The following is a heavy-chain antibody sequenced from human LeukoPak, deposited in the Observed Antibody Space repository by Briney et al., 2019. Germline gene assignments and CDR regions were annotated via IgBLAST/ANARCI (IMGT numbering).Heavy chain of an antibody. J-gene: IGHJ4*02. CDR2: INHSGST. V-gene: IGHV4-34*01. Sequence: SETLSLTCAVYGGSFSGYYWSWIRQPPGKGLEWIGEINHSGSTNYNPSLKCRVTISVDTSKNQFSLKLSSVTAADTAVYYCARGGRSSGWYSVYWGQGTLVTVSS. D-gene: IGHD6-19*01. CDR1: GGSFSGYY. CDR3: ARGGRSSGWYSVY.